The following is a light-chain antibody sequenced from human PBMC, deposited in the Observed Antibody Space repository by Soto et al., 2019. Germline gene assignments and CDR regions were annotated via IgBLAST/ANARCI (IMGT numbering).Light chain of an antibody. V-gene: IGKV3-11*01. CDR3: QQRSNWLLT. Sequence: EIVLTQSLATLSLSPGERATLSCRASQSVSSYLAWYQQKPGQAPRLLIYDASNRATGIPARFSGSGSGTDFTLTISSLEPEDFAVYYCQQRSNWLLTFGGGTKVELK. CDR1: QSVSSY. J-gene: IGKJ4*01. CDR2: DAS.